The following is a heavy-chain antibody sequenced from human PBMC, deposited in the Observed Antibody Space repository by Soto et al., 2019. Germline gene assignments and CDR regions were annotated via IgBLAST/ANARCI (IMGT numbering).Heavy chain of an antibody. V-gene: IGHV3-21*01. D-gene: IGHD3-10*01. CDR3: ARAGHFGELSYYFDY. CDR2: ISSAGVYI. Sequence: GGSLRLSCAASGFTFSSYTMTWVRQAPGKGLEWVSSISSAGVYIFYADSVKGRFTISRDNAKKSLYLQMNSLRADDTAVYYCARAGHFGELSYYFDYWGQGTLVTVSS. CDR1: GFTFSSYT. J-gene: IGHJ4*02.